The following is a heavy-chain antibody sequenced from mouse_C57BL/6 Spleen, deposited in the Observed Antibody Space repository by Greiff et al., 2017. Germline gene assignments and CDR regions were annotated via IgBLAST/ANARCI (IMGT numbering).Heavy chain of an antibody. Sequence: EVKLMESGGGLVQPGGSLKLSCAASGFTFSDYYMYWVRQTPEKRLEWVAYISNGGGSTYYPDTVKGRFTISRDNAKNTLYLQMSRLKSEDTAMYYCARLGVVYWYFDVWGTGTTVTVSS. CDR2: ISNGGGST. J-gene: IGHJ1*03. V-gene: IGHV5-12*01. D-gene: IGHD1-1*02. CDR1: GFTFSDYY. CDR3: ARLGVVYWYFDV.